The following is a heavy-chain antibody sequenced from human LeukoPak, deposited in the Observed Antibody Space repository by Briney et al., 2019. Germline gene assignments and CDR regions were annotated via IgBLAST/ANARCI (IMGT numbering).Heavy chain of an antibody. CDR3: ARGLGELLWFAFDI. J-gene: IGHJ3*02. Sequence: GASVKVSCKASGGTFSSYAISWVRQAPGQGLEWMGGIIPIFGTANYAQKFQGRVTITADESTSTAYMELSSLRSEDTAVYYCARGLGELLWFAFDIWGQGTMVTVSS. V-gene: IGHV1-69*13. D-gene: IGHD3-10*01. CDR2: IIPIFGTA. CDR1: GGTFSSYA.